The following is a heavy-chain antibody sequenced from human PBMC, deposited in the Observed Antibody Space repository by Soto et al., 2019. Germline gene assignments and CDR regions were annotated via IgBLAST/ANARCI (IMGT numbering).Heavy chain of an antibody. CDR2: IKSKTDGGTT. J-gene: IGHJ4*02. Sequence: GESLKISCQASGYSFISSWIGWVRQAPGKGLEWVGRIKSKTDGGTTDYAAPVKGRFTISRDDSKNTLYLQMNSLKTEDTAVYYCTTEQYLDFFDYWGQGTLVTVSS. CDR1: GYSFISSW. D-gene: IGHD4-4*01. V-gene: IGHV3-15*01. CDR3: TTEQYLDFFDY.